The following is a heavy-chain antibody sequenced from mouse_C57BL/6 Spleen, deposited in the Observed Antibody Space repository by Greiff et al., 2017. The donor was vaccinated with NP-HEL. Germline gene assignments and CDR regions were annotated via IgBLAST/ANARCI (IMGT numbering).Heavy chain of an antibody. CDR3: ARPWLLLPYAMDY. D-gene: IGHD1-1*01. J-gene: IGHJ4*01. V-gene: IGHV4-1*01. Sequence: DKFIISRDNAKNTLYLQMSKVRSEDTALYYCARPWLLLPYAMDYWGQGTSVTVSS.